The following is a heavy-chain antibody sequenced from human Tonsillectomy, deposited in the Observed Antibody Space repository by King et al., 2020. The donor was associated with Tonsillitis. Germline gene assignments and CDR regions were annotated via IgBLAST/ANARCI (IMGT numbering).Heavy chain of an antibody. D-gene: IGHD2-2*01. CDR3: AGGDIDYCTSTSCYRDSLDF. CDR1: GYNFAHHW. CDR2: IYPSDSET. J-gene: IGHJ3*01. V-gene: IGHV5-51*01. Sequence: EVQLVESGAEVKKPGESLKISCKTSGYNFAHHWLAWVRQMPGQGLEWMGIIYPSDSETRYSPSFQGQVTISADKSIDTAFLQWNTLKASDTAIYYCAGGDIDYCTSTSCYRDSLDFWGQGTLVTVSS.